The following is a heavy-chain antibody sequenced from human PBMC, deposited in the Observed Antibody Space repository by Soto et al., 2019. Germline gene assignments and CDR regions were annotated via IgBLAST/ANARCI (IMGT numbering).Heavy chain of an antibody. Sequence: GSGPTLVNPTQTLTLTCTFSGFSLSTSGMCVSWIRQPPGKALEWLARIDWDDDKYYSTSLKTRLTISKDTSKNQVVLTMTNMDPVDTATYYCARANWNYGGYYYGMDVWGQGTTVTVSS. D-gene: IGHD1-7*01. CDR2: IDWDDDK. CDR1: GFSLSTSGMC. J-gene: IGHJ6*02. CDR3: ARANWNYGGYYYGMDV. V-gene: IGHV2-70*11.